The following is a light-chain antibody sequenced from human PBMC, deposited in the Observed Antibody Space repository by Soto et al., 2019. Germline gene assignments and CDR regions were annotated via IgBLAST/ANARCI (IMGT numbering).Light chain of an antibody. CDR3: GSFAGSRNMV. CDR2: EVT. Sequence: QSVLTQPPSASGSPGQSVTISCTGTSSDVGGYDLVSWYQQHPDKAPKLVIYEVTKRPSGVPDRFSGSRSGNTASLTVSGLQAEDEADYYCGSFAGSRNMVFGGGTKLTVL. J-gene: IGLJ2*01. CDR1: SSDVGGYDL. V-gene: IGLV2-8*01.